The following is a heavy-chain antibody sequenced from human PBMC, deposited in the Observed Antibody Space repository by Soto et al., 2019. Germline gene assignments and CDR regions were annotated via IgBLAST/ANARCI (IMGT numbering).Heavy chain of an antibody. CDR1: RFTFSSYW. CDR2: IKQDGSEK. Sequence: GGSLRLSCAASRFTFSSYWMSWVRQAPGKGLEWVANIKQDGSEKYYVGSVKGRFTISRDNAKNSLYLQMNSLRAEDTAVYYCARFYYDSSGYLPSPYYYYYGMDVWGQGTTVTVSS. D-gene: IGHD3-22*01. V-gene: IGHV3-7*04. CDR3: ARFYYDSSGYLPSPYYYYYGMDV. J-gene: IGHJ6*02.